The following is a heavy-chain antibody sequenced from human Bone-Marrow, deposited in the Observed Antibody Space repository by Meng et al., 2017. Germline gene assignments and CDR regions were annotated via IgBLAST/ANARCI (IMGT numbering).Heavy chain of an antibody. CDR2: IYYSGST. V-gene: IGHV4-31*03. D-gene: IGHD3-10*01. CDR1: GGSISSGGYY. CDR3: ARGYGSGSSSDWFDP. J-gene: IGHJ5*02. Sequence: VQPQESGPGLVKPSQTLSLTCTVSGGSISSGGYYWSWIRQHPGKGLEWIGYIYYSGSTYYNPSLKSRVTISVDTSKNQFSLKLSSVTAADTAVYYCARGYGSGSSSDWFDPWGQGTLVTVSS.